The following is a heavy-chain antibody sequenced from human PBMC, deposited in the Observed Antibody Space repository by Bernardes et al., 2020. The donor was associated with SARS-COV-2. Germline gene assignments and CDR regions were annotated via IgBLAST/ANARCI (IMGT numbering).Heavy chain of an antibody. CDR2: ISYGGTT. Sequence: SETLSLTCTVSGVSITSSLYYWAWIRQPPGKGLECIMTISYGGTTYYNPSLEPRLTVSRHTSMNQFSLTLRSVTAADTAVYYCARHQGGRDGYYYDFWGQGT. D-gene: IGHD2-15*01. V-gene: IGHV4-39*01. J-gene: IGHJ4*02. CDR1: GVSITSSLYY. CDR3: ARHQGGRDGYYYDF.